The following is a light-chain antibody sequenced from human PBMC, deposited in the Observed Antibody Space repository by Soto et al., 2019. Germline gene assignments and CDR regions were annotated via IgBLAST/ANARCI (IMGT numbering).Light chain of an antibody. V-gene: IGKV3-20*01. CDR2: GAS. Sequence: EIVLTQSPGTLSLSPGERATLSCRASQSVSSSYLAWYQQSPGQAPRLLIYGASTRATGIPDRFSGSGSGTDFTLTISRLEPEDFAVYYCQQYGKSPPYTFGGGTKVDIK. J-gene: IGKJ4*01. CDR3: QQYGKSPPYT. CDR1: QSVSSSY.